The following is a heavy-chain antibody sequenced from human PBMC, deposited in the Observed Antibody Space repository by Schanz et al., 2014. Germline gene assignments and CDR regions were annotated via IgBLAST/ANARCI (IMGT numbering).Heavy chain of an antibody. V-gene: IGHV7-4-1*02. CDR1: GYIFTSYA. J-gene: IGHJ4*02. CDR3: ARHERFEELSVVDY. D-gene: IGHD3-10*01. Sequence: QVQLVQSGSQLKKPGASVKISCKASGYIFTSYALNWVRQAPGQGLEWMGYINTDTGNPTAAQGFTGRFVFSLDTSVKTAYLQINSLRPEDTAVYFCARHERFEELSVVDYWGQGTLVTVSP. CDR2: INTDTGNP.